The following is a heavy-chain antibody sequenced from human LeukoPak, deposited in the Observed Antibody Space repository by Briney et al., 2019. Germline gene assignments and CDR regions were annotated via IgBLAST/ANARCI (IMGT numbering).Heavy chain of an antibody. D-gene: IGHD6-13*01. CDR2: ISWNSGSI. CDR1: GFTFDDYA. CDR3: AKAPAAATKYYYGMDV. V-gene: IGHV3-9*01. J-gene: IGHJ6*02. Sequence: GGSLRLSCAASGFTFDDYAMHWVRQAPGKGLEWVSGISWNSGSIGYADSVKGRFTISRDNSKNTLFLHMNSLRVEDTAVYYCAKAPAAATKYYYGMDVWGQGTTVTVSS.